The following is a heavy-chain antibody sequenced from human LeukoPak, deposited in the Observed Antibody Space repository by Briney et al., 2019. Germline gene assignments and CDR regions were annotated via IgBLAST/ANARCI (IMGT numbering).Heavy chain of an antibody. D-gene: IGHD1-26*01. CDR1: GGSISSGSYY. J-gene: IGHJ5*02. CDR2: IYTSGST. V-gene: IGHV4-61*02. CDR3: ARGDRGWSYSHSGFWFDP. Sequence: PSETLSLSCTVSGGSISSGSYYWSWIRQPAGKGLEWIGRIYTSGSTNYNPSLKSRVTISVDTSKNQFSLKLSSVTAADTAVYYCARGDRGWSYSHSGFWFDPWGQGTLVTVSS.